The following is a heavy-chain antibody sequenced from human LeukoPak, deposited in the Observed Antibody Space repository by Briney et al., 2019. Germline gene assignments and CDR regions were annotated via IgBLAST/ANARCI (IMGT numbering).Heavy chain of an antibody. CDR1: GGTFSSYA. CDR3: ARDSAAKGAFDI. CDR2: IIPIFGTA. Sequence: GASVKVSCKASGGTFSSYAISWVRQAPGQGLEWMGGIIPIFGTANYAQKFQGRVTITADESTSTAYMELSSLRSEDTAVYYCARDSAAKGAFDIWGQGTMVTVSS. V-gene: IGHV1-69*13. D-gene: IGHD2-15*01. J-gene: IGHJ3*02.